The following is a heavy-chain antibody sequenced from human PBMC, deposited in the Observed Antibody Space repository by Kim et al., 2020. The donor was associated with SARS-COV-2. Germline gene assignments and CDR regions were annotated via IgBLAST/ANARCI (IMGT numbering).Heavy chain of an antibody. CDR1: GYTFTSYY. J-gene: IGHJ4*02. V-gene: IGHV1-46*01. D-gene: IGHD3-10*01. Sequence: ASVKVSCKASGYTFTSYYMHWVRQAPGQGLEWMGIINPSGGSTSYAQKFQGRVTMTRDTSTSTVYMELSSLRSEDTAVYYCAVLGGSGSYYKRPDDYWGQGTLVTVSS. CDR2: INPSGGST. CDR3: AVLGGSGSYYKRPDDY.